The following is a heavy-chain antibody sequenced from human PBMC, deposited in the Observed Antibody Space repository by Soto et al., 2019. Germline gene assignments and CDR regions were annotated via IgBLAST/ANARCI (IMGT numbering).Heavy chain of an antibody. D-gene: IGHD2-8*01. J-gene: IGHJ6*02. CDR2: ISGSGGST. CDR1: GFTFSSYA. Sequence: GGSLRLSCAASGFTFSSYAMSWVRQAPGKGLEWVSAISGSGGSTYYADSVKGRFTISRDNSKNTLYLQMNSLRAEDTAVYYCPKDNEGVYGRDVWGQGTTVTVSS. V-gene: IGHV3-23*01. CDR3: PKDNEGVYGRDV.